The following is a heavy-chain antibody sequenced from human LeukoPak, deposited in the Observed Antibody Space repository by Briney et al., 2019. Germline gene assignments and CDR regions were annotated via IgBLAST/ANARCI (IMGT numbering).Heavy chain of an antibody. J-gene: IGHJ6*03. CDR3: AKGEGDYAYYYYYMDV. CDR2: ISYDGSKK. D-gene: IGHD4-17*01. Sequence: PGGSLRLSCTASGFTFTNYPMHWVRQAPGKGLEWVALISYDGSKKYYADSAQGRFTIFRDNSKNTLYLQMNSLRAEDTAVYYCAKGEGDYAYYYYYMDVWGKGTTVTVSS. V-gene: IGHV3-30*04. CDR1: GFTFTNYP.